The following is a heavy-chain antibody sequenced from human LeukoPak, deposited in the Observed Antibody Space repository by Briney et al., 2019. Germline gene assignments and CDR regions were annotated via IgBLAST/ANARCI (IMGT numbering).Heavy chain of an antibody. CDR2: ISYDGSNK. D-gene: IGHD4-17*01. V-gene: IGHV3-30*04. CDR1: GFSFSSYA. J-gene: IGHJ4*02. CDR3: AREGVTIYDY. Sequence: GGSLRLSCAASGFSFSSYAMHWVRQAPGKGLEWVAVISYDGSNKYYADSVKGRFTISRDNSKDTLYLQMNSLRAEDTAVYYCAREGVTIYDYWGQGTLVTVSS.